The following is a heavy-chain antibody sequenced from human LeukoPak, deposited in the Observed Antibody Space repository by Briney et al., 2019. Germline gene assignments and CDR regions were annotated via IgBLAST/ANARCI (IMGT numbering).Heavy chain of an antibody. CDR2: ISDNGGRT. CDR1: GFTFNSYS. Sequence: PGGSLRLSCAASGFTFNSYSMNWVRQAPGKGLEWVAGISDNGGRTYYPDSVKGRFTISRDNSENTLYLQMNSLRAEDTAVYYCTKKVYGGDSGNFFDYWGQGSLVTVSS. J-gene: IGHJ4*02. V-gene: IGHV3-23*01. D-gene: IGHD4-23*01. CDR3: TKKVYGGDSGNFFDY.